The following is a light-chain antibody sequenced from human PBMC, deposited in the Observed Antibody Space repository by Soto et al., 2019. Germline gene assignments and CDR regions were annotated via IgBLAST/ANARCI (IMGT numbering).Light chain of an antibody. CDR3: QQADTFPIT. CDR1: QSISSY. Sequence: DIQWTQSPSLLSSSVGDRVTITCRASQSISSYLNWYQQKPGKAPKLLTYAASSLQSGVPSRFSGSGSGTDSTLTISSLQPEDSEIYYCQQADTFPITFGQGTRLEIK. V-gene: IGKV1-39*01. CDR2: AAS. J-gene: IGKJ5*01.